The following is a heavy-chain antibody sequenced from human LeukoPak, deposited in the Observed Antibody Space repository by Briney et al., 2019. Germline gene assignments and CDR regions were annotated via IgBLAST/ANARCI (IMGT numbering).Heavy chain of an antibody. D-gene: IGHD3-10*01. Sequence: ASVTVSCKASGYTFTDRYLHWVRQAPGQGLEWRGWISTYNGNTNYAQTLQERLTITKDKHTNTAYRELRSLTSDDSAVYYCAREGLLWFGESLVRSNWFDPWGQGTLVTVSS. CDR3: AREGLLWFGESLVRSNWFDP. CDR2: ISTYNGNT. CDR1: GYTFTDRY. V-gene: IGHV1-18*04. J-gene: IGHJ5*02.